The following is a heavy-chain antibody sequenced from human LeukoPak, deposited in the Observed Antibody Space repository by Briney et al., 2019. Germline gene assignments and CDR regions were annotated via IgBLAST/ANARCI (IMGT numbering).Heavy chain of an antibody. V-gene: IGHV4-4*02. CDR3: ARNYYYYYGMDV. Sequence: PSGTLSLTCAVSGGSISSSNWWSWVRQPPGKGLEWIGEIYHSGSTNYNPSLKSRVTISVDTSKNQFSLKLSSVTAADTAVYYCARNYYYYYGMDVWGQGTTVTVSS. CDR2: IYHSGST. J-gene: IGHJ6*02. CDR1: GGSISSSNW.